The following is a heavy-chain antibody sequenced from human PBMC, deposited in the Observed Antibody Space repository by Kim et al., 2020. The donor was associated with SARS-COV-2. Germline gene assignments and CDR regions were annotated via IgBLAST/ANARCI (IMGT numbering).Heavy chain of an antibody. J-gene: IGHJ4*02. CDR2: IFYNGNI. V-gene: IGHV4-59*13. Sequence: SETLSLTCTVSSDSLSPYYWSWIRQPPGKGLEWIGDIFYNGNINYNPSLESRITMSLDTSKNQFSLKLHSVTAADTAMYYCARATTVWFGDCFGVYFHYWGQGILVTVSS. D-gene: IGHD3-10*01. CDR1: SDSLSPYY. CDR3: ARATTVWFGDCFGVYFHY.